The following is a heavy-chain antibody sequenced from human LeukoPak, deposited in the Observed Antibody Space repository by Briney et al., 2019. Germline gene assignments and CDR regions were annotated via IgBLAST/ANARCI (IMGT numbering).Heavy chain of an antibody. Sequence: GSLRLSCAASGFTFSSYSMNWVRQAPGKGLEWVSYISSSSSTIYYADSVKGRFTISRDNAKNSLYLQMNSLRAEDTAVYYCAREGGSNYYYYMDVWGKGTTVTVSS. CDR1: GFTFSSYS. CDR2: ISSSSSTI. V-gene: IGHV3-48*01. D-gene: IGHD3-16*01. CDR3: AREGGSNYYYYMDV. J-gene: IGHJ6*03.